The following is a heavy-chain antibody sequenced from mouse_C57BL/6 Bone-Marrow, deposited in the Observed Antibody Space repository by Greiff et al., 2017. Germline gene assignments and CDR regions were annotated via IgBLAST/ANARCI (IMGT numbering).Heavy chain of an antibody. D-gene: IGHD2-5*01. CDR2: ISGGGGNT. Sequence: EVMLVESGGGLVKPGGSLKLSCAASGFTFSSYTMSWVRQTPEKRLEWVATISGGGGNTYYPDSVKGRFTISRDNAKNTLYLQMSSLRSEDTALYYCARPYYSNHGFAYWGQGTLVTVSA. CDR3: ARPYYSNHGFAY. CDR1: GFTFSSYT. V-gene: IGHV5-9*01. J-gene: IGHJ3*01.